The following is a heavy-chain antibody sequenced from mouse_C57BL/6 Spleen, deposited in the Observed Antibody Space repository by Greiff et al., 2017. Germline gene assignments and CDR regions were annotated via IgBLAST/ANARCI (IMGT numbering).Heavy chain of an antibody. D-gene: IGHD1-1*01. V-gene: IGHV5-4*01. CDR1: GFTFSSYA. Sequence: EVKLMESGGGLVKPGGSLKLSCAASGFTFSSYAMSWVRQTPEKRLEWVATISDGGSYTYYPDNVKGRFTISRDNAKNNLYLQMIHLKSEDTAMYYCARDLDYYGSRGGYFDYWGQGTTLTVSS. J-gene: IGHJ2*01. CDR3: ARDLDYYGSRGGYFDY. CDR2: ISDGGSYT.